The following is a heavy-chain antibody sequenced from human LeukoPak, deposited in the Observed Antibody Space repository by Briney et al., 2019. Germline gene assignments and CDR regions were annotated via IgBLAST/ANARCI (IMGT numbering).Heavy chain of an antibody. J-gene: IGHJ6*03. D-gene: IGHD6-6*01. Sequence: ASVKISCKASGYTFTSYAMNWVRQGPGQGLEWMGWINTNTGNPTYAQGFTGRFVFSLDTSVSTAYLQISSLKAEDTAVYYCAREAPTESIAARPGYYYYYYMDVWGKGTTVTVSS. CDR1: GYTFTSYA. V-gene: IGHV7-4-1*02. CDR3: AREAPTESIAARPGYYYYYYMDV. CDR2: INTNTGNP.